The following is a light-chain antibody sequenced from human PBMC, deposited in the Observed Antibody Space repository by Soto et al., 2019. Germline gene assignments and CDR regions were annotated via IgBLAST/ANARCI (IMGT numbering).Light chain of an antibody. Sequence: EILLTQSPGTLSLSPGERATLSCRASQSVTSTYLAWYQQRPGQAPKLLMYGASTRATGITDRFSGSGSGTDVTLTISSLEPEDVAVYYCQHYYTSPPGFSFGPGTKGEIK. J-gene: IGKJ3*01. CDR1: QSVTSTY. V-gene: IGKV3-20*01. CDR2: GAS. CDR3: QHYYTSPPGFS.